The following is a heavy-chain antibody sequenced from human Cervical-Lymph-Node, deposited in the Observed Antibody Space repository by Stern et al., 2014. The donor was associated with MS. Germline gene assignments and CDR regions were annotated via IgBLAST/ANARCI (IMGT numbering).Heavy chain of an antibody. V-gene: IGHV2-70*04. CDR2: IDWDDEK. Sequence: QITLKESGPELLRPTETLRLTCTFSGFSLSTTGMRVSWIRQPPGKALEWLARIDWDDEKFYNTSLKTRVTISKDTSKNHVVLTMTNVDPVDTATYYCARLGAVGGLDFWGQGTLVTVSS. D-gene: IGHD6-19*01. CDR1: GFSLSTTGMR. CDR3: ARLGAVGGLDF. J-gene: IGHJ4*02.